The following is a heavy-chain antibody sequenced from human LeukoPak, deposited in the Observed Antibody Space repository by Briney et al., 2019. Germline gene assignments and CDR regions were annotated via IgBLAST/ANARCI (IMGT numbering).Heavy chain of an antibody. J-gene: IGHJ4*02. CDR3: ARVGRGNIYGYGDY. CDR1: GFTVSSNY. D-gene: IGHD5-18*01. Sequence: GGSLRLSCAASGFTVSSNYMSWVRQAPGKGLEWVSVLYTGGNTYYPDSVKGRFTISRGNSRNTLYLQMNSVRAEDTAVYYCARVGRGNIYGYGDYWGQGTLVTVSS. CDR2: LYTGGNT. V-gene: IGHV3-66*01.